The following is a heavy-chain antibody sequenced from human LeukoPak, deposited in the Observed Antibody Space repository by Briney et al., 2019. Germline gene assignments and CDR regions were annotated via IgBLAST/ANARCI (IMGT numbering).Heavy chain of an antibody. Sequence: SQTLSLTCVISGDSVSSNIGAWNWIRQSPSRGLEWLGRTYYRSKWHYDYAASVKSRIAINPDTSKNQSSLQLNSVTPEDTAVYYCASDSYDFWSGYSARAGFDYWGQGILVTVSS. V-gene: IGHV6-1*01. CDR2: TYYRSKWHY. CDR3: ASDSYDFWSGYSARAGFDY. J-gene: IGHJ4*02. CDR1: GDSVSSNIGA. D-gene: IGHD3-3*01.